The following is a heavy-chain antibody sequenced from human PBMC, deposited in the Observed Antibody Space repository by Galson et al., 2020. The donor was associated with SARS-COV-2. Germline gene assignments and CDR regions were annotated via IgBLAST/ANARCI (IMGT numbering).Heavy chain of an antibody. J-gene: IGHJ4*02. CDR3: AKDLMVSYYDSSGHSPAFDY. Sequence: GESLKISCAASGLTFSTYAMSWVRQAPGKGLEWVSAISGSGGTTYYTDSVKGRFTISRDNSKNTLYLQMNSLRVEDTAVYYCAKDLMVSYYDSSGHSPAFDYWGQGTLVTVSS. CDR1: GLTFSTYA. D-gene: IGHD3-22*01. V-gene: IGHV3-23*01. CDR2: ISGSGGTT.